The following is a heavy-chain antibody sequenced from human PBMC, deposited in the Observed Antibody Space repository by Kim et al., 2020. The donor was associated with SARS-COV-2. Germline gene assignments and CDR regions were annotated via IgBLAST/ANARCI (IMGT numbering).Heavy chain of an antibody. CDR2: ISGSGGST. CDR1: GFTFSSYA. CDR3: AKDPALTFGGVIVSYYGMDV. D-gene: IGHD3-16*02. Sequence: GGSLRLSCAASGFTFSSYAMSWVRQAPVKGLEWVSAISGSGGSTYYADSVKGRFTISRDNSKNTLYLQMNSLRAEDTAVYYCAKDPALTFGGVIVSYYGMDVWGQGTTVTVSS. J-gene: IGHJ6*02. V-gene: IGHV3-23*01.